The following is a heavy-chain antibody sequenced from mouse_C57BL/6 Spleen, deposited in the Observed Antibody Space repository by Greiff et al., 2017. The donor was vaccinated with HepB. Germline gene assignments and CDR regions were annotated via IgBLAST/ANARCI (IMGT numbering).Heavy chain of an antibody. Sequence: DVKLVESGGGLVKPGGSLKLSCAASGFTFSDYGMHWVRQAPEKGLEWVAYISSGSSTIYYADTVKGRFTISRDNAKNTLFLQMTSLRSEDTAMYYCARLGDPRYFDVWGTGTTVTVSS. CDR1: GFTFSDYG. CDR2: ISSGSSTI. V-gene: IGHV5-17*01. D-gene: IGHD3-3*01. CDR3: ARLGDPRYFDV. J-gene: IGHJ1*03.